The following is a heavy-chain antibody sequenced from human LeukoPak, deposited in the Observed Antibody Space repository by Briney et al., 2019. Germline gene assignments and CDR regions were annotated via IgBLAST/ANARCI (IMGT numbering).Heavy chain of an antibody. CDR2: INNNGDRI. J-gene: IGHJ4*02. D-gene: IGHD1-26*01. CDR1: GFTFSTYP. Sequence: PGGSLRLSCAASGFTFSTYPMYWVRQAPGRGPEYVSGINNNGDRIYYAKSVKGRFTISRDNSKNTLYLQVGSLRAEDMAVYYCARGGLVGPTPYLDSWGQGTLVTVSS. V-gene: IGHV3-64*01. CDR3: ARGGLVGPTPYLDS.